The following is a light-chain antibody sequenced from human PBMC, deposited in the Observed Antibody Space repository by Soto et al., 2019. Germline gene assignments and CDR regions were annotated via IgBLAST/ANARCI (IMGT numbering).Light chain of an antibody. CDR3: QQYMSSVT. CDR1: QSVDSTF. CDR2: GVS. J-gene: IGKJ1*01. V-gene: IGKV3-20*01. Sequence: IVLPQSPGSLSLSPGERATLSCRASQSVDSTFFAWYQKKPGQAPRLLMYGVSKRATGIPDRFSGSGSGTDFTLTISRLEPEDFAVYYCQQYMSSVTFGQGTRVEIK.